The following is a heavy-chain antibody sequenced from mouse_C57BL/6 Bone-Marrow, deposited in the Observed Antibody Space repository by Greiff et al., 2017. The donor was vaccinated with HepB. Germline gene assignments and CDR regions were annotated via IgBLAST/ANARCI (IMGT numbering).Heavy chain of an antibody. Sequence: QVHVKQSGAELVRPGTSVKMSCKASGYTFTNYWIGWAKQRPGHGLEWIGDIYPGGGYTNYNEKFKGKATLTADKSSSTAYMQFSSLTSEDSAIYYCARGGYYGSRGYFDVWGTGTTVTVSS. CDR2: IYPGGGYT. J-gene: IGHJ1*03. CDR1: GYTFTNYW. D-gene: IGHD1-1*01. CDR3: ARGGYYGSRGYFDV. V-gene: IGHV1-63*01.